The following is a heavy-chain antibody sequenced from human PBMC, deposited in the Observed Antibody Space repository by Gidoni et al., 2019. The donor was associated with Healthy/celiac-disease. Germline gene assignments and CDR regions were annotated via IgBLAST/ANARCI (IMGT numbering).Heavy chain of an antibody. J-gene: IGHJ6*02. V-gene: IGHV3-21*01. Sequence: EVQLVESGGGLVKPGGSLRLSCAASGFTFSSYSMNWVRQAPGKGVEWVSSISSSSSYIYYADSVKGRFTISRDNAKNSLYLQMNSLRAEDTAVYYCARFYYYYYGMDVWGQGTTVTVSS. CDR1: GFTFSSYS. CDR3: ARFYYYYYGMDV. CDR2: ISSSSSYI.